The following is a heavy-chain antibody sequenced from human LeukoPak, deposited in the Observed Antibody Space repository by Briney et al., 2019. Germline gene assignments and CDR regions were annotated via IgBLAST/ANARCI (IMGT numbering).Heavy chain of an antibody. CDR3: ARRRDYIDY. CDR1: GFTFSDYY. Sequence: AGGSLRLSCTASGFTFSDYYMSWIRQAPGMGLEWVSYISSSGSTIYYADSVKGRFTISRDNAQNSLYLQMNSLRAEDTAVYYCARRRDYIDYWGQGTLVTVSS. V-gene: IGHV3-11*01. D-gene: IGHD3-16*01. J-gene: IGHJ4*02. CDR2: ISSSGSTI.